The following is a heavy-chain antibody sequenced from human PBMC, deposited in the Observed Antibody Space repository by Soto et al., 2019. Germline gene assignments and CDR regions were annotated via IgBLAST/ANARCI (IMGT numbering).Heavy chain of an antibody. CDR1: GYTFTSYG. CDR3: ARVGFTYYDFWSGYQHFDY. CDR2: ISAYNGNT. D-gene: IGHD3-3*01. V-gene: IGHV1-18*01. J-gene: IGHJ4*02. Sequence: ASVKVSCKASGYTFTSYGISWVRQAPGQGLEWMGWISAYNGNTNYAQKLQGRVTMTTDTSTSTAYMELRSLRSDDTAVYYCARVGFTYYDFWSGYQHFDYWGQGTLVTVSS.